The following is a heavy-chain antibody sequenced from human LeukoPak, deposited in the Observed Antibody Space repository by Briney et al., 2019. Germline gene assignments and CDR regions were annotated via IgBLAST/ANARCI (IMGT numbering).Heavy chain of an antibody. V-gene: IGHV4-30-4*01. J-gene: IGHJ5*02. Sequence: SETLSLTCTVSGGSISSGDYYWSWLRQPPGEGLEWIGYIYYSGRTHYNPSLKSRVTISIDTSKNQFSLKLNSVTAADTAVYYCARVENWFDPWGQGTLVSVSS. CDR1: GGSISSGDYY. CDR3: ARVENWFDP. CDR2: IYYSGRT.